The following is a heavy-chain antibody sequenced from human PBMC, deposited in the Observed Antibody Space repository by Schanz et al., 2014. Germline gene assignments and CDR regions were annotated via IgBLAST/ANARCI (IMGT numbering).Heavy chain of an antibody. V-gene: IGHV1-2*06. D-gene: IGHD6-19*01. CDR1: GYRFIGYY. CDR3: ARENTAVAGMPRVMDV. J-gene: IGHJ6*02. CDR2: VSPYRGDT. Sequence: QVLLVQSGAEVKKPGASVKVSCKASGYRFIGYYVHWVRQAPGQGLEWMGRVSPYRGDTNYAQMCQGRVTMTTDTSISTAYMELSRLTSDDTAVFFCARENTAVAGMPRVMDVWGQGTTVTVTS.